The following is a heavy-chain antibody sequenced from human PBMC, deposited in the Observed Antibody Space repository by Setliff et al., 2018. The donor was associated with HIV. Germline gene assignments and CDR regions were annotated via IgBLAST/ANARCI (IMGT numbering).Heavy chain of an antibody. CDR3: ASHSGGWNYYLDY. J-gene: IGHJ4*02. Sequence: PSETLSLTCTVSSGSISGTSYYWGWIRQPPGKGLEWIGEINHNKSSDYNPSLKSRVTMSVDTSKNQFSLKVTSVTAADTAVYYCASHSGGWNYYLDYWGQGTLVTVSS. CDR1: SGSISGTSYY. D-gene: IGHD6-19*01. CDR2: INHNKSS. V-gene: IGHV4-39*07.